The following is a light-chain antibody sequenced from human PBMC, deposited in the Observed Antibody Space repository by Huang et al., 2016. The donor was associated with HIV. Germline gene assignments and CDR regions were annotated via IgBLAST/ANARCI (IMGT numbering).Light chain of an antibody. V-gene: IGKV3-15*01. Sequence: EIVMTQSPATLSVSPGQRVTLSCRANRSVSTNLAWYQQRHGQAPRLLIYGSSTRAPGIPARFSVSGSGTDFSLTISSLQSEDFALYYCHQYNNWLLSFGGGTRV. J-gene: IGKJ4*01. CDR2: GSS. CDR3: HQYNNWLLS. CDR1: RSVSTN.